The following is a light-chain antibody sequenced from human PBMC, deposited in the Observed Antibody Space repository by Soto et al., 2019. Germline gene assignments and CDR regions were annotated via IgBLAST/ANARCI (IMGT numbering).Light chain of an antibody. CDR3: QQYGSSGT. J-gene: IGKJ1*01. V-gene: IGKV3-20*01. CDR2: GVS. CDR1: QSGSSSY. Sequence: EIVLTQSPGTLSLSPGESATLSCRASQSGSSSYLAWYQHKAGQAPRLLIYGVSSRATGTPDRFSGSGSGTDFTLTISRLEPEDFAVYYCQQYGSSGTFGQGTKVDIK.